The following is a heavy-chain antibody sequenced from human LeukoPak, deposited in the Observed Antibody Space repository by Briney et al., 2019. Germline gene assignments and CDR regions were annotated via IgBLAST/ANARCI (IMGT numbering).Heavy chain of an antibody. CDR2: IYYSGST. CDR1: GGSISSYY. J-gene: IGHJ3*02. Sequence: RPSETLSLTCTVSGGSISSYYWSWIRQPPGKGLEWIGYIYYSGSTNYNPSLKSRVTISVDTSKNQFSLKLSSVTAADTAVYYCARHGAIIPFEDYAFDIWGQGTMVTVSS. V-gene: IGHV4-59*08. CDR3: ARHGAIIPFEDYAFDI. D-gene: IGHD2-2*02.